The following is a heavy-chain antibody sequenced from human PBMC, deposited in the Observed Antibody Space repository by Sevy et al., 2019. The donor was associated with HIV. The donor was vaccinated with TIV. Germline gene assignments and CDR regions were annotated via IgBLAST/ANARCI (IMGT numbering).Heavy chain of an antibody. CDR2: ISYDGNIE. J-gene: IGHJ4*02. V-gene: IGHV3-30-3*02. Sequence: GGSLRLSCAASGFTFSTHAMHWVRQAPGKGLEWVAIISYDGNIEYYPDSVKGRFTISRDDSKNTLYLQMNSLRAEDTAIYFCAKTDRISALGQFDYWGQGTLVTVSS. D-gene: IGHD6-13*01. CDR3: AKTDRISALGQFDY. CDR1: GFTFSTHA.